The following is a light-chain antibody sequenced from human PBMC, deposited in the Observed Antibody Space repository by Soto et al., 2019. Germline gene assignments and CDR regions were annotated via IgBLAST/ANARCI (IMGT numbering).Light chain of an antibody. CDR3: ATQDDILNCFSR. CDR2: RNN. J-gene: IGLJ1*01. CDR1: TSNIGSNY. V-gene: IGLV1-47*01. Sequence: QSVLTPPPSASGTPGQGDTVSCSGSTSNIGSNYVYRYQQLPGTAPKLLIYRNNQRPTGVPDRFSGSKSGTSASLAISGLRSDDVAVYFCATQDDILNCFSRFGSGPRFTV.